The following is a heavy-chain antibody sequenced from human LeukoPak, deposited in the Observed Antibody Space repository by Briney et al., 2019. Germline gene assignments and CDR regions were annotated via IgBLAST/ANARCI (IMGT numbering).Heavy chain of an antibody. D-gene: IGHD1-26*01. CDR1: GGSISSSSYY. V-gene: IGHV4-39*01. CDR2: IYYSGST. J-gene: IGHJ4*02. CDR3: ARSIVGGPEEPGGPTDY. Sequence: SETLSLTCTVSGGSISSSSYYWGWIRQPPGKGLEWIGSIYYSGSTYYNPSLKSRVTISVDTSKNQFSLKLSSVTAADTAVYYCARSIVGGPEEPGGPTDYWGQGTLVTVSS.